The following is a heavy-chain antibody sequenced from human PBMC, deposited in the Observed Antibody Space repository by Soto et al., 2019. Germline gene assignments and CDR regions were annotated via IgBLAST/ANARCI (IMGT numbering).Heavy chain of an antibody. CDR1: GFALNDFG. D-gene: IGHD3-10*01. V-gene: IGHV1-18*01. J-gene: IGHJ4*02. Sequence: SVKVSCKASGFALNDFGVSWVRQAPGQGLEWMGWISGYDGNTNFAQKYEGRVTMTIDSSTSTAYMELRNLRSDDTAMYYCAREKWFGQTPFDSWGQGTLVTVSS. CDR2: ISGYDGNT. CDR3: AREKWFGQTPFDS.